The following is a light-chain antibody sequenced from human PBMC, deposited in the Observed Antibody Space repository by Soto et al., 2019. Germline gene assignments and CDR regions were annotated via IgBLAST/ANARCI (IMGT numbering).Light chain of an antibody. CDR2: STS. CDR3: QHYGGSVT. CDR1: QSVNNNY. Sequence: EIVLTQSPGTLSLFPGERATLSCRASQSVNNNYLGWYQQKPGQAPRLLIYSTSSRSTGIPDRFSGSGSGNDFTLIIRLLEPEYFAVYYCQHYGGSVTFGAGTKVEIK. V-gene: IGKV3-20*01. J-gene: IGKJ4*01.